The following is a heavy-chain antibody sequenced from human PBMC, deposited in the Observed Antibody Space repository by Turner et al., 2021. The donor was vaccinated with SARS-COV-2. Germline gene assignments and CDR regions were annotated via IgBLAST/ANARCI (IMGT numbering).Heavy chain of an antibody. D-gene: IGHD3-10*02. CDR1: GFPFNTYA. V-gene: IGHV3-23*01. CDR2: ISGKTYST. CDR3: ANVRRDGPFDAFDI. Sequence: EVQLLESGGGLVQPGGSLRLSCAASGFPFNTYAMTRVRQAPGKGLQWVSTISGKTYSTYYADSVKGRFTISRDNFKNTLYLQMNSLRAEDTAVYYCANVRRDGPFDAFDIWGQGTMVTVSS. J-gene: IGHJ3*02.